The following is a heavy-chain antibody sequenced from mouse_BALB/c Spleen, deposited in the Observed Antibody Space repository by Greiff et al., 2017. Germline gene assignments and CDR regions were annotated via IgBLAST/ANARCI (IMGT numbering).Heavy chain of an antibody. V-gene: IGHV1S137*01. Sequence: VKLQQSGAELVRPGVSVKISCKGSGYTFTDYAMHWVKQSHAKSLEWIGVISTYYGDASYNQKFKGKATMTVDKSSSTAYMELARLTSEDSAIYYCARWVTYAMDYWGQGTSVTVSS. CDR3: ARWVTYAMDY. CDR1: GYTFTDYA. J-gene: IGHJ4*01. CDR2: ISTYYGDA.